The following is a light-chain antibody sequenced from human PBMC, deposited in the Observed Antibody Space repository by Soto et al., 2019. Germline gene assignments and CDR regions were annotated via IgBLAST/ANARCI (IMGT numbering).Light chain of an antibody. CDR1: SIDVGGYNS. CDR3: NSYTSGYYV. J-gene: IGLJ1*01. Sequence: QSVLTQPASVSGSPGQSITISCTGTSIDVGGYNSVSWYQLHPGKAPKLMIYDVSNRPSGVSNRFSGSKSGNTASLTISGLQAEDEADYYCNSYTSGYYVFGTGTKVTVL. V-gene: IGLV2-14*03. CDR2: DVS.